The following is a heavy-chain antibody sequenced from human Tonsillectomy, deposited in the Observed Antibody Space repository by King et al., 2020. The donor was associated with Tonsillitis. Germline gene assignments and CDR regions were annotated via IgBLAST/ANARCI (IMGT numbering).Heavy chain of an antibody. CDR1: GFSLNASGVG. CDR3: AHTGSRGTSESKDGFDI. D-gene: IGHD1-1*01. Sequence: TLKESGPSLVKPTQTLTLTCTFSGFSLNASGVGVGWIRQPPGKALKWLALIYWDDDKRYSPSLKSSLTITKDTSKNQVVLTMTNVDPVDTATYYCAHTGSRGTSESKDGFDIWGQGTMVTVSS. CDR2: IYWDDDK. J-gene: IGHJ3*02. V-gene: IGHV2-5*02.